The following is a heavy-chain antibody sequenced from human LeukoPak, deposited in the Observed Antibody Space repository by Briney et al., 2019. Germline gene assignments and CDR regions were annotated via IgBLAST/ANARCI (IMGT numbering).Heavy chain of an antibody. CDR3: ARSWRPGIAVAGTGY. CDR2: IWYDGSNK. Sequence: PGRSLRLFCAACGFTFNSYGMHWVRQAPGKGLEWVAVIWYDGSNKYYADSVKGRFTISRDSSKNTLYLQMNSLRAEDTAVYYCARSWRPGIAVAGTGYWGQGTLVTVSS. V-gene: IGHV3-33*01. CDR1: GFTFNSYG. D-gene: IGHD6-19*01. J-gene: IGHJ4*02.